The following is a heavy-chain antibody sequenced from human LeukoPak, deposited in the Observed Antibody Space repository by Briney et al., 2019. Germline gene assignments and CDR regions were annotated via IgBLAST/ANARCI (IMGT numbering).Heavy chain of an antibody. V-gene: IGHV3-30*18. CDR2: IAYDGSHT. Sequence: GRSLRLSCAASGFSFSSYGMHWVRQAPGKGLEWVAVIAYDGSHTYYADSVKGRFTNSRDNSKNTLYLQMNSLRPEDTAVYYCAKGPDYYDSSGYLATFDYWGQGTLVTVSS. CDR1: GFSFSSYG. CDR3: AKGPDYYDSSGYLATFDY. D-gene: IGHD3-22*01. J-gene: IGHJ4*02.